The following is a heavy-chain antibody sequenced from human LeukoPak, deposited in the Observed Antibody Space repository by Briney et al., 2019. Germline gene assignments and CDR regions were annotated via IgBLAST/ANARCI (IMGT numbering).Heavy chain of an antibody. CDR3: ARVRSSGSYHDY. J-gene: IGHJ4*02. CDR1: GYTFTGYY. Sequence: AXVKVSCKASGYTFTGYYMHWVRQAPGQGLEWMGRINPNSGGTNYAQKFQGRVTMTRDTSISTAYMELSRLRSDDTAVYYCARVRSSGSYHDYWGQGTLVTVSS. CDR2: INPNSGGT. D-gene: IGHD1-26*01. V-gene: IGHV1-2*06.